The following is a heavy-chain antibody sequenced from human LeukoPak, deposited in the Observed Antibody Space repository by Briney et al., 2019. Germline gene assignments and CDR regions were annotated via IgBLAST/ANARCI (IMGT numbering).Heavy chain of an antibody. CDR1: GGSISSSSYY. CDR2: IYYSGST. Sequence: KPSETLSLTFTVSGGSISSSSYYWGWIRQPPGKGLEWMGSIYYSGSTYYNPSLKSRVTISVDTSKNQFSLKLSSVTAADTAVYYCARGNFDWLLSPLDYWGQGTLVTVSS. CDR3: ARGNFDWLLSPLDY. V-gene: IGHV4-39*07. J-gene: IGHJ4*02. D-gene: IGHD3-9*01.